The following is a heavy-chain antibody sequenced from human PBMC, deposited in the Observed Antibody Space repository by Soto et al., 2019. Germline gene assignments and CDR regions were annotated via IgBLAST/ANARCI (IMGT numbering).Heavy chain of an antibody. CDR3: ARGPYYGSGTCDY. CDR1: GFTFNSYG. D-gene: IGHD3-10*01. Sequence: QVQLVESGGGVVQPGRSLRLSCAASGFTFNSYGLHWVRQAPGKGLEWVAVISYDGSNKYYADSVEGRFTISRDNSKNTLYLEMNSLRIEDTAVYYCARGPYYGSGTCDYWGQGTLVTVSS. J-gene: IGHJ4*02. CDR2: ISYDGSNK. V-gene: IGHV3-30*03.